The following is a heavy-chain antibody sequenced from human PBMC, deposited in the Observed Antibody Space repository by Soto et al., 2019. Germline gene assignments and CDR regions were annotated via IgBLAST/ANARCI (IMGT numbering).Heavy chain of an antibody. D-gene: IGHD4-17*01. Sequence: NPSETLSLTCTVSGGSISSGGYYWSWIRQRPGKGLEWIGYIYYSGSTYYNPSLKSRVTISVDTSKNQFSLKLSSVTAADTAVYYCARDRSTVTHYFDYWGQGTLVTVSS. CDR1: GGSISSGGYY. J-gene: IGHJ4*02. CDR2: IYYSGST. V-gene: IGHV4-31*03. CDR3: ARDRSTVTHYFDY.